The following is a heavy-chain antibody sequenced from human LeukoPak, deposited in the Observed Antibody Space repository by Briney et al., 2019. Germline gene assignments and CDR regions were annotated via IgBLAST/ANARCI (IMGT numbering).Heavy chain of an antibody. CDR1: GGSIRSY. CDR3: ARDENGYVWGSFRA. V-gene: IGHV4-4*07. CDR2: IYGSGST. D-gene: IGHD3-16*02. J-gene: IGHJ5*02. Sequence: SETLSLTCTVSGGSIRSYWSWIRQPAGKGLEWIGRIYGSGSTDYNPSLKSRVTMSIDTSKNQFSLNLISVTAADTAVYYCARDENGYVWGSFRAWGQGTLVTVSS.